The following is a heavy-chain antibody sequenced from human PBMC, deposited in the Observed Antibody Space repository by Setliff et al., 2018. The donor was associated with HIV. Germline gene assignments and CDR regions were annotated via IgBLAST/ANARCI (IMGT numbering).Heavy chain of an antibody. D-gene: IGHD2-15*01. V-gene: IGHV4-39*02. CDR2: ISYTGST. J-gene: IGHJ4*02. Sequence: SETLSLTCTVPGGSINRSNYYWGWIRQPPGKGLEWIGTISYTGSTYYDPSLKSRVTISLDTSKNQFFLKLSSVTAPDTAVYYCAREIPYSHGGRGHPLWGQGTLVTVSS. CDR3: AREIPYSHGGRGHPL. CDR1: GGSINRSNYY.